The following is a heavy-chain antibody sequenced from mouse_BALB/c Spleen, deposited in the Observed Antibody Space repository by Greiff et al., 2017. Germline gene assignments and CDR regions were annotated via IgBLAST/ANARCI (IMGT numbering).Heavy chain of an antibody. CDR2: IWGDGST. D-gene: IGHD4-1*01. CDR3: ARVESVLGFDY. V-gene: IGHV2-6-7*01. Sequence: QVTLKESGPGLVAPSQSLSITCTVSGFSLTGYGVNWVRQPPGKGLEWLGMIWGDGSTDYNSALKSRLSISKDNSKSQVFLKMNSLQTDDTARYYCARVESVLGFDYWGQGTTLTVSS. J-gene: IGHJ2*01. CDR1: GFSLTGYG.